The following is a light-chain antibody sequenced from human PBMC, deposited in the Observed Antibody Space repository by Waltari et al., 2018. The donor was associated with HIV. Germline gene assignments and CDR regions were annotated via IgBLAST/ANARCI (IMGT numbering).Light chain of an antibody. Sequence: QSVVTQPPSVSGTPGQGVTIPCSGSDSHIESKYVCWYHDLPGTAPKPRMYTNNQRSSGVAHRFAGSKSDTAASLAISGLRSEYEGEYDCASWDDNLNSWVFGGWTKLTVL. V-gene: IGLV1-47*01. CDR2: TNN. CDR1: DSHIESKY. J-gene: IGLJ3*02. CDR3: ASWDDNLNSWV.